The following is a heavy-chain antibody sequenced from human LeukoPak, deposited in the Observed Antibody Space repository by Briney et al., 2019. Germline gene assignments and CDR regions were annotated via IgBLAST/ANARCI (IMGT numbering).Heavy chain of an antibody. CDR2: ISGSGGST. V-gene: IGHV3-23*01. CDR3: ATLRGPYYFDY. J-gene: IGHJ4*02. D-gene: IGHD4-17*01. CDR1: GFTFSSYA. Sequence: GSLRLSCAAAGFTFSSYAMSWVRQAPGKGLEWVSAISGSGGSTYYADSVKGRFTISRDNSKNTLYLQMNSLRAEDTAVYYCATLRGPYYFDYWGQGTLVTVSS.